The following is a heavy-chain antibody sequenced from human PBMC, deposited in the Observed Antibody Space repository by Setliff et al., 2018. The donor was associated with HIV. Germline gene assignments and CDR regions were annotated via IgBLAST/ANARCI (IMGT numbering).Heavy chain of an antibody. V-gene: IGHV3-48*01. CDR3: ARCPPRVYGEDY. Sequence: PSETLSLSCAASGFMFGVDRMSWVRQTPGKGLEWLSYISTSGDTIYYADSVKGRFTISRDNAKKSLYLQMNSLRAEDTAVYYCARCPPRVYGEDYWGQGTLVTVSS. CDR1: GFMFGVDR. J-gene: IGHJ4*02. CDR2: ISTSGDTI. D-gene: IGHD4-17*01.